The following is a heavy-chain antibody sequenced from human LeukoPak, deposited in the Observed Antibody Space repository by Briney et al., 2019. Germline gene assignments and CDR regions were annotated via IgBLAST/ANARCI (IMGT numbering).Heavy chain of an antibody. D-gene: IGHD6-13*01. Sequence: SETLSLTCTVSGGSISSYYWSWIRQPPGKGLEWIGYIYYSGSTNYNPSLKSRVTISVDTSKNQFSPKLSSVTAADTAVYYCARGGYSSSWYPYNWFDPWGQGTLVTVSS. J-gene: IGHJ5*02. CDR3: ARGGYSSSWYPYNWFDP. V-gene: IGHV4-59*01. CDR2: IYYSGST. CDR1: GGSISSYY.